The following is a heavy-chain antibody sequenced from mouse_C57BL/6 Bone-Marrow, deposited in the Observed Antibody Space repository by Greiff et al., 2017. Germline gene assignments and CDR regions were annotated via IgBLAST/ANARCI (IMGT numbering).Heavy chain of an antibody. CDR1: GYSFTGYF. CDR2: TNPYNGDT. CDR3: ARRRYFDY. Sequence: EVQLQQSGPELVKPGDSVKISCKASGYSFTGYFMNWVMQSHGKSLEWIGRTNPYNGDTFYNQKFKGKATLTVDKSSSTAHMELRSLTSEDSAVYYCARRRYFDYWGQGTTLTVSS. J-gene: IGHJ2*01. V-gene: IGHV1-20*01.